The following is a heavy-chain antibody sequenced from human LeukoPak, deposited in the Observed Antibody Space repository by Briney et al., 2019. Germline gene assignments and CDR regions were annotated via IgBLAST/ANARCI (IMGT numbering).Heavy chain of an antibody. CDR1: GGSISSYY. D-gene: IGHD6-13*01. V-gene: IGHV4-4*07. CDR2: IYTSGST. CDR3: ASFGIAAAGGYFDY. Sequence: SETLSLTCTVSGGSISSYYWSWIRQPAGKGLEWIGRIYTSGSTNYNPSLKSRVTMSVDTSKNQFSLKLSSVTAADTAVYYCASFGIAAAGGYFDYWGQGTLVTVSS. J-gene: IGHJ4*02.